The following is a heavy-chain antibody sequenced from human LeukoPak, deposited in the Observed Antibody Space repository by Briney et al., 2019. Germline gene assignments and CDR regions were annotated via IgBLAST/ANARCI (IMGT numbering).Heavy chain of an antibody. J-gene: IGHJ4*02. Sequence: PGGSLRLSCAASGFTFRRYGMSWVRQAPGKGLEWVSAISGSGGSTYYADSVKGRFIISRDDSKNTLYLQMNSLRAEDTAVYYCARDYYDSGSYGGISFDYWGQGTLVTVSS. CDR1: GFTFRRYG. D-gene: IGHD3-10*01. V-gene: IGHV3-23*01. CDR3: ARDYYDSGSYGGISFDY. CDR2: ISGSGGST.